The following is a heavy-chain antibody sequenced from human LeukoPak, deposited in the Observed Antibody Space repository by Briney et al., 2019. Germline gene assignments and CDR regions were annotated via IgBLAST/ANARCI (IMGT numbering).Heavy chain of an antibody. V-gene: IGHV4-34*01. CDR3: ARVVSYSSGGTLDY. CDR2: INHSGSA. CDR1: GGSFSGYY. Sequence: SETLSLTCAVYGGSFSGYYWSWIRQPPGKGLEWIGEINHSGSANYNPSLKSRVTISVDTSKNQFSLKLSSVTAADTAVYYCARVVSYSSGGTLDYWGQGTLVTVSS. J-gene: IGHJ4*02. D-gene: IGHD6-19*01.